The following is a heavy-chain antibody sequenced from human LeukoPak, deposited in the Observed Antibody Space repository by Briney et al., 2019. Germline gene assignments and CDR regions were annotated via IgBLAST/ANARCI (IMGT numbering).Heavy chain of an antibody. CDR3: ARHCSGGSCYDAFDI. CDR1: GGSISSYY. J-gene: IGHJ3*02. D-gene: IGHD2-15*01. V-gene: IGHV4-59*08. CDR2: IYYSGGT. Sequence: SETLSLTCTVSGGSISSYYWSWIRQPPGKGLEWIGYIYYSGGTNYNPSLKSRVTISVDTSKNQFSLKLSSVTAADTAVYYCARHCSGGSCYDAFDIWGQGTMVTVPS.